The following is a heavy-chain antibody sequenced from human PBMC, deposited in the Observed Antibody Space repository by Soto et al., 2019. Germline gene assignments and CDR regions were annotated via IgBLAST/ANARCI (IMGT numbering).Heavy chain of an antibody. J-gene: IGHJ3*02. Sequence: GGSLRLSCAASGFTFSSYSMNWVRQAPGKGLEWVSYISSSSTIYYADSVKGRFTISRDNAKNSLYLQMNSLRDEDTAVYYCAREQGGYSNYRPDAFDIWGQGTMVTVSS. V-gene: IGHV3-48*02. CDR1: GFTFSSYS. CDR2: ISSSSTI. CDR3: AREQGGYSNYRPDAFDI. D-gene: IGHD4-4*01.